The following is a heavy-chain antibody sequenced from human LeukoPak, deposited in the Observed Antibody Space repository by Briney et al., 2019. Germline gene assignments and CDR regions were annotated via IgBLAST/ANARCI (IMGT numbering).Heavy chain of an antibody. CDR3: ARDDGDDITVKNDYYFDS. V-gene: IGHV3-48*04. CDR1: GFTFNTYS. Sequence: GGSLRLSCAASGFTFNTYSMNWVRQAPGKGLEWVSYISGSTNTIYYADSVKGRFTISRDNAKNSLYPRMNSLRAEDTAVYFCARDDGDDITVKNDYYFDSWGQGTLVTVSS. J-gene: IGHJ4*02. CDR2: ISGSTNTI. D-gene: IGHD6-19*01.